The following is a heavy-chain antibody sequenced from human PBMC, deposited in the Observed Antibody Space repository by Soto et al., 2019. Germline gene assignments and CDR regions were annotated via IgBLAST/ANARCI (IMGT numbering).Heavy chain of an antibody. CDR2: ISAYNGNT. J-gene: IGHJ4*02. V-gene: IGHV1-18*01. Sequence: QVQLVQSGAEVKKPGASVKVSCKTSGYTFASYAISWMQQAPGQGLERMGWISAYNGNTNYAQKLQGRVTMTTDTSTSTGYMELRRLRSDDTAVYYCARDPPPPDYWGQGTLVTVSS. CDR1: GYTFASYA. CDR3: ARDPPPPDY.